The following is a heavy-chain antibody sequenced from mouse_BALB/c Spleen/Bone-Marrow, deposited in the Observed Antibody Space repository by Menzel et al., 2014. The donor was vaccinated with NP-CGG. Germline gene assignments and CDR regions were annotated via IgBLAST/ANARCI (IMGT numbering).Heavy chain of an antibody. J-gene: IGHJ3*01. Sequence: QVQLQQSGAELARPGASVKMSCKASGYTFTSYTMHWVKQRPGQGLEWIGYINPSSGYTNYNQKFKDKATLTADKSSGTAYMQLSSLTSEDSAVYYCARSNGNYVLAYWGQGTLVTVSA. V-gene: IGHV1-4*01. CDR1: GYTFTSYT. D-gene: IGHD2-1*01. CDR3: ARSNGNYVLAY. CDR2: INPSSGYT.